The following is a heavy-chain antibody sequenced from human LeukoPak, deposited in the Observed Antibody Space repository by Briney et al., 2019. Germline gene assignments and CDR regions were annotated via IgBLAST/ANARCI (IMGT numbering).Heavy chain of an antibody. CDR1: GFTFSSNW. J-gene: IGHJ4*02. Sequence: GGSLRLSCAASGFTFSSNWMHWVRQAPGKGLVWVSRSNEDGSTTNYADSVKGRFTISRDNAKNTLYLQMTSLRAEDTAVYFCARGYKFGASWGQGTLVTVSS. V-gene: IGHV3-74*01. CDR2: SNEDGSTT. D-gene: IGHD3-16*01. CDR3: ARGYKFGAS.